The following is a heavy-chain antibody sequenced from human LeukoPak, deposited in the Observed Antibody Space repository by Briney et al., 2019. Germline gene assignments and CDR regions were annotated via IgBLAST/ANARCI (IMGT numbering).Heavy chain of an antibody. CDR2: INAGNGNT. CDR1: GYTFTSYA. Sequence: ASVKVSCKASGYTFTSYAMHWVRQAPGQRLEWMGWINAGNGNTKYSQKFQGRVTITRDTSASTAYMELSSLRSEDAAVYYCARARITNFGVVARNAFDIWGQGTMVTVSS. V-gene: IGHV1-3*01. CDR3: ARARITNFGVVARNAFDI. J-gene: IGHJ3*02. D-gene: IGHD3-3*01.